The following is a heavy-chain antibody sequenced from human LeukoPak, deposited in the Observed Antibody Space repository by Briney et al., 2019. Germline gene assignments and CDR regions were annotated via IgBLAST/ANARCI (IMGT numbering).Heavy chain of an antibody. D-gene: IGHD2-8*01. V-gene: IGHV4-59*01. J-gene: IGHJ4*02. CDR1: GGSISSYY. Sequence: AETLSLTCTVSGGSISSYYLSWIRQPPGKGLEWIGYIYYSGSTNYNPSLKSRVTISVDTSNNQFSLKLSSVTAADTAVYYCASAFTGDGVAFDYWGEGTLVTVSS. CDR2: IYYSGST. CDR3: ASAFTGDGVAFDY.